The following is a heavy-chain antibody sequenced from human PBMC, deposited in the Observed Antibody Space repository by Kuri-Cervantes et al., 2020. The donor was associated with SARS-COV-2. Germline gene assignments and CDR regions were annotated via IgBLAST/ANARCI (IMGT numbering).Heavy chain of an antibody. CDR3: VRIRAATVIADY. J-gene: IGHJ4*02. CDR2: IDWDDDK. Sequence: SGPTLVKPTQTLTLTCTFSGFSLTTSGMCVAWIRQPPGKALEWLARIDWDDDKYYKTSLNTRLSISKDISKDQVVLTMTDMDPVDTATYYCVRIRAATVIADYWGQGTLVTVSS. CDR1: GFSLTTSGMC. V-gene: IGHV2-70*11. D-gene: IGHD4-11*01.